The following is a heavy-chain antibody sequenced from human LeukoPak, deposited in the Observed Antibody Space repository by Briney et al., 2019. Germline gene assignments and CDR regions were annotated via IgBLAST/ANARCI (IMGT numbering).Heavy chain of an antibody. D-gene: IGHD1/OR15-1a*01. CDR3: ARDRAGEHRDY. CDR1: GFTFSSYS. J-gene: IGHJ4*02. V-gene: IGHV3-21*01. Sequence: GGSLRLSCAASGFTFSSYSMNWVRQAPGKGPEWVSSISSSSSYIYYADSAKGRFTISRDNAKNSLYLQMNSLRAEDTAVYYCARDRAGEHRDYWGQGTLVTVSS. CDR2: ISSSSSYI.